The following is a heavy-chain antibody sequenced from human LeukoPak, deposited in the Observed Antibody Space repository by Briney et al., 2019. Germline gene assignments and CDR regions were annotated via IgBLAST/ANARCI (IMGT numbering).Heavy chain of an antibody. Sequence: PGGSLRLSCAASGFTFSSYAMSWVRQAPGKGLEWVSVISGSGGITNYADSVKGRFTISRDNSKNTLYLQMNRLRAEDTAVYYCAREHYFYHMDGWGEGTTVTVSS. CDR1: GFTFSSYA. CDR2: ISGSGGIT. CDR3: AREHYFYHMDG. V-gene: IGHV3-23*01. J-gene: IGHJ6*03.